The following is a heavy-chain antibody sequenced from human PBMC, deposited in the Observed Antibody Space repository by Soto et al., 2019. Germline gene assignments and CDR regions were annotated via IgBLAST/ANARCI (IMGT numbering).Heavy chain of an antibody. CDR2: ISYDGSNK. D-gene: IGHD3-10*01. CDR1: VFTFSSYA. CDR3: ARRGRRGPRGYYYYGMDV. V-gene: IGHV3-30-3*01. J-gene: IGHJ6*02. Sequence: QVQLVEAGGGVVQPGRSLRLSCAASVFTFSSYAMHWVRQAPGKGLEWEAVISYDGSNKYYADSVKGRFTISRDNSKNTLYLQMNRLRAEDTAVYYCARRGRRGPRGYYYYGMDVWGQGTTVTVSS.